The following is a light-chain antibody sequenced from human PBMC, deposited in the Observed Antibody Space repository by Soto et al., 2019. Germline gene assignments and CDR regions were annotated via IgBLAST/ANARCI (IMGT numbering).Light chain of an antibody. Sequence: EIVLTQSPGTLSLAPGDRATLSCRASQSVDSIYLAWYQQKPGQAPRLLICGASRRATGIPDRFSGSGSGTDFTLTISRLEPEDFAVYYCQQYGSSPLYRFGPGTKVDIK. CDR3: QQYGSSPLYR. CDR1: QSVDSIY. V-gene: IGKV3-20*01. J-gene: IGKJ2*03. CDR2: GAS.